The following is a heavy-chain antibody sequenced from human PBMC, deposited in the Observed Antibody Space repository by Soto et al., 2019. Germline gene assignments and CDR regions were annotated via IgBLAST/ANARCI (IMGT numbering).Heavy chain of an antibody. J-gene: IGHJ4*02. CDR2: IRGYNGDT. CDR1: GYTFINFG. CDR3: ARGRNRNHDY. V-gene: IGHV1-18*04. Sequence: ASVKVSCKTSGYTFINFGITWVRQAPGQGLEWVGKIRGYNGDTNYAPKLQGRVTMTTDTSTSTAYLELRTLRSDDTAVYYCARGRNRNHDYWRQGPXFTVS. D-gene: IGHD3-16*02.